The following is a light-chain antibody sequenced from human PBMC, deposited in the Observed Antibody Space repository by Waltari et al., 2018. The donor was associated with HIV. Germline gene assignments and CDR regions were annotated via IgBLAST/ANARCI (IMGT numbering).Light chain of an antibody. CDR3: ATWDDSLNGVI. CDR2: DNT. V-gene: IGLV1-51*01. CDR1: TSNIGNNF. J-gene: IGLJ2*01. Sequence: QSVLTQPPSVSATPGQKVTISCSGSTSNIGNNFVSWYYHIPGTAPKLLIYDNTERPAGIPDRFSASKSCTSATLGITGLQTGDEADYYCATWDDSLNGVIFGGGTKLTAL.